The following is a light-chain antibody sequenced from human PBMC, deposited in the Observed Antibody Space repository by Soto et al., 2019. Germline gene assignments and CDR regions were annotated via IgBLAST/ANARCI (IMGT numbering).Light chain of an antibody. V-gene: IGKV1-9*01. CDR2: RAS. CDR1: QDINRY. J-gene: IGKJ4*01. Sequence: IQLTQSPSFLSASVGDRVTITCRASQDINRYVAWYQQKSGQAPKLLIYRASNLQRGVPSRFSGSGSGTDFTLTISNLQPEDFATYHCQQVDSYPLTFGGGTKVDI. CDR3: QQVDSYPLT.